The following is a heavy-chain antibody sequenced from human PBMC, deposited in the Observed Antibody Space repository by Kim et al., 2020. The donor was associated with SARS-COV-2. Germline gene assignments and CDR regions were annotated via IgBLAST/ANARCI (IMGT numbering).Heavy chain of an antibody. CDR3: ARATGGGYYYGMDV. CDR2: ISYDGSNK. CDR1: GFTFSSYA. D-gene: IGHD1-26*01. V-gene: IGHV3-30*04. J-gene: IGHJ6*02. Sequence: GGSLRHSCAASGFTFSSYAMHWVRQAPGKGLEWVAVISYDGSNKYYADSVKGRFTISRDNSKNTLYLQMNSLRAEDTAVYYCARATGGGYYYGMDVWGQG.